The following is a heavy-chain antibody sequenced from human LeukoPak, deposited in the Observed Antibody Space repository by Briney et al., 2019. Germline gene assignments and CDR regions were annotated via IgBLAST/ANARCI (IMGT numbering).Heavy chain of an antibody. J-gene: IGHJ3*02. CDR3: ARAQYYYDSSGYYPDAFDI. Sequence: SETLSLTCTVSGDSTSNFYWNWIRQPPGKGLEWIGYIYYSGSTNYNPSLKSRVTISVDTSKNQFSLKLSSVTAADTAVYYCARAQYYYDSSGYYPDAFDIWGQGTMVTVSS. D-gene: IGHD3-22*01. V-gene: IGHV4-59*08. CDR2: IYYSGST. CDR1: GDSTSNFY.